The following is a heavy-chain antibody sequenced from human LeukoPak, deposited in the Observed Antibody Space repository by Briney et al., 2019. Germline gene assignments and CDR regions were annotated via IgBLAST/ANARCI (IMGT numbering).Heavy chain of an antibody. CDR2: ISAYNGNT. Sequence: ASVKVSCKASGYTFTSYGISWVRQAPGQGLEWMGWISAYNGNTNYAQKFQGWVTMTRDTSISTAYMELSRLRSDDTAVYYCARDRVAAAALAAPDNWFDPWGQGTLVTVSS. CDR1: GYTFTSYG. V-gene: IGHV1-18*01. D-gene: IGHD6-13*01. CDR3: ARDRVAAAALAAPDNWFDP. J-gene: IGHJ5*02.